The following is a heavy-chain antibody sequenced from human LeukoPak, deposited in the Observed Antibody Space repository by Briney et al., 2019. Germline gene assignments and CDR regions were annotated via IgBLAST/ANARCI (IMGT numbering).Heavy chain of an antibody. D-gene: IGHD2-2*01. V-gene: IGHV3-11*01. CDR1: GFTFSDYY. CDR3: ARTPIVVVPAATYYFDY. J-gene: IGHJ4*02. CDR2: ISSSGSTI. Sequence: PGGSLRLSCAASGFTFSDYYMSWIRQAPGKGLEWVSYISSSGSTIYYADSVKGRFTISRDNAKNSLYLQMNSLRAEDTAVYYCARTPIVVVPAATYYFDYWGQGTLVTVSS.